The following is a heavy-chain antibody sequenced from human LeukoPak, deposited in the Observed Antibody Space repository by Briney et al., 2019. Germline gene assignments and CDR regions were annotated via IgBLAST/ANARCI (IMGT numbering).Heavy chain of an antibody. V-gene: IGHV3-23*01. CDR2: ISGSGGST. J-gene: IGHJ4*02. CDR3: AKGDSGSYAVDY. CDR1: GITFSAYA. Sequence: GGSLRLSCAASGITFSAYAMNWVRQAPGKGPEWVSAISGSGGSTYYADSVKGRFTISRDNSKNTVYLQMNSLRAEGTAVYYCAKGDSGSYAVDYWGQGTLVTVSS. D-gene: IGHD1-26*01.